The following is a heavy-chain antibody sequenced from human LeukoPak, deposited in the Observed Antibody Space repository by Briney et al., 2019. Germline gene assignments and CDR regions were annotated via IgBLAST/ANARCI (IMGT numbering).Heavy chain of an antibody. Sequence: GGSLRLSCAASGLTFSTYWMHWIRQDPGKGLVWVSRISSDASITSYADPVKGRFTISRDNAKNTLYLQMNSLRAEDTALYYCATSARTYIGSSLDYWGQGTLVTVSS. CDR2: ISSDASIT. CDR3: ATSARTYIGSSLDY. V-gene: IGHV3-74*01. D-gene: IGHD2-15*01. CDR1: GLTFSTYW. J-gene: IGHJ4*02.